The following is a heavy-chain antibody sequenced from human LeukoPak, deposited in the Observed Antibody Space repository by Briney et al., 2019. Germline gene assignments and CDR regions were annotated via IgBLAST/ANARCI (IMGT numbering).Heavy chain of an antibody. CDR1: GFTVSSNY. J-gene: IGHJ6*02. D-gene: IGHD4-23*01. Sequence: GGSLRLSCAASGFTVSSNYMSWVRQAPGKGLEWVSVIYSGGSTYYADSVKGRFTISRHNSKNTLYLQMNSLRAEDTAVYYCASSPVVGYYYYYGMDVWGQGTTVTVSS. CDR3: ASSPVVGYYYYYGMDV. CDR2: IYSGGST. V-gene: IGHV3-53*04.